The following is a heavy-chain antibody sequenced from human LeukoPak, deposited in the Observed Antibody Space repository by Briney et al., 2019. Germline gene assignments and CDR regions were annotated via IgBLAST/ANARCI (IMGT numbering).Heavy chain of an antibody. CDR3: ARVSAAAPYYFDY. CDR1: GGSISSYY. V-gene: IGHV4-59*01. Sequence: SETLSLTCTVSGGSISSYYWSWIRQPPGKGLEWIGYIYYSGSTNYNPSLKSRVTISVDTSKNQFSLKLSPVTAADTAVYYCARVSAAAPYYFDYWGQGTLVTVSS. CDR2: IYYSGST. J-gene: IGHJ4*02. D-gene: IGHD6-13*01.